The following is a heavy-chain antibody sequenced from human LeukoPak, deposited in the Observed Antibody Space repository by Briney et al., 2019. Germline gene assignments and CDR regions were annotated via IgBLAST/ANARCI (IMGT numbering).Heavy chain of an antibody. D-gene: IGHD1-1*01. Sequence: PGGSLRLSCAASGFTFSSYGMHWVRQALGKGLEWVAVMSYDGHITYYADSLKGRFTISRDNSKNTLYLQMNSLRVEDTAVYYCAKVQLERRELLPNFDHWGQGTLVTVSS. CDR1: GFTFSSYG. V-gene: IGHV3-30*18. CDR3: AKVQLERRELLPNFDH. CDR2: MSYDGHIT. J-gene: IGHJ4*02.